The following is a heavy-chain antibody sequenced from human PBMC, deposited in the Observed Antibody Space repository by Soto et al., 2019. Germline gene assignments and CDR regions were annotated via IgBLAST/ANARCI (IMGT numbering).Heavy chain of an antibody. J-gene: IGHJ3*02. D-gene: IGHD2-15*01. V-gene: IGHV5-51*01. CDR2: IYPSDSDT. CDR1: GYSFTTYW. Sequence: GESLKISCKGSGYSFTTYWIGWVRQMPGKGLEWMGIIYPSDSDTRYGPSFQAQVTISADKSISTAYLQWSSLKASDTAMYYCARSSTPNRGGGGFDIWGQGTMVTVTS. CDR3: ARSSTPNRGGGGFDI.